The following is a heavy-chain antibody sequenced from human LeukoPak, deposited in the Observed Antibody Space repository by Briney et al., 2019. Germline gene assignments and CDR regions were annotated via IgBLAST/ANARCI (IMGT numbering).Heavy chain of an antibody. J-gene: IGHJ4*02. CDR1: GFTFSSYS. Sequence: GSLRLSCAASGFTFSSYSMNWVRQAPGRGLEWVSYISTSGSTIYYADSMRGRFTISRDDAKNTLYLQMNSLRAEDTAVYYCARHRGSYYGVDYWGQGTLVTVSS. CDR2: ISTSGSTI. D-gene: IGHD1-26*01. CDR3: ARHRGSYYGVDY. V-gene: IGHV3-48*04.